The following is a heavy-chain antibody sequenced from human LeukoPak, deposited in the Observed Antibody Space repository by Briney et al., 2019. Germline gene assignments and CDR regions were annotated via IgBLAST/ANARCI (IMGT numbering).Heavy chain of an antibody. CDR1: GFIFTNHA. V-gene: IGHV3-23*01. CDR2: ISGGGRTT. Sequence: GSLRLPCVASGFIFTNHAISWVRQAPGKGLQWVSVISGGGRTTEYADSVKGRFTVSRDISKNTVFLQMNSLRVEDTAIYYCAKNVLVKRYSDYWGQGVVVTVSS. J-gene: IGHJ4*02. D-gene: IGHD3-22*01. CDR3: AKNVLVKRYSDY.